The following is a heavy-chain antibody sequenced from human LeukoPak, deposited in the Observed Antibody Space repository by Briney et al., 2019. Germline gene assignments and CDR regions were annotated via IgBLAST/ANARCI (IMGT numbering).Heavy chain of an antibody. V-gene: IGHV1-2*02. D-gene: IGHD1-7*01. J-gene: IGHJ4*02. CDR3: ARAWVELPEYYFDF. Sequence: ASVKVSCKASGYTFTGYYMHWVRQAPGQGLEWMGWINPNSGGTNYAQKFQGRVTMPRDTSISTAYIELNKLRSDDTAVYYCARAWVELPEYYFDFWGQGPLVTVSS. CDR2: INPNSGGT. CDR1: GYTFTGYY.